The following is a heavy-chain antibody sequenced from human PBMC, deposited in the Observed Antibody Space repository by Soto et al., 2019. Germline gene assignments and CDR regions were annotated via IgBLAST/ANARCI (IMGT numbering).Heavy chain of an antibody. D-gene: IGHD2-2*02. CDR2: ISAYNGNT. CDR3: ARDREDYCSSTSCYIPVADP. CDR1: GYTFTSYG. Sequence: QVQLVQSGAEVKKPGASVKVSCKASGYTFTSYGISWVRQAPGQGLEWMGWISAYNGNTNYAQKLQGRVTMTTDTSRSTAYMELGSLRSDDTAVYYCARDREDYCSSTSCYIPVADPWGQGTLVTVSS. J-gene: IGHJ5*02. V-gene: IGHV1-18*04.